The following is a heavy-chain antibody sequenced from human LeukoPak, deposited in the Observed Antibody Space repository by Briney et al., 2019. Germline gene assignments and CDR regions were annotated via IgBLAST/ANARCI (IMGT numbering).Heavy chain of an antibody. D-gene: IGHD3-9*01. CDR2: INDSGGNT. Sequence: GGSLRLSCGGSGFSFNNYAMSWVRQAPGKGLEWVSDINDSGGNTYYADSVKGRFIVSRDISKNTVYLQMSSLRAGDTAVYYCARDSKVGARYYFDYWGQGALVTVS. J-gene: IGHJ4*02. V-gene: IGHV3-23*01. CDR1: GFSFNNYA. CDR3: ARDSKVGARYYFDY.